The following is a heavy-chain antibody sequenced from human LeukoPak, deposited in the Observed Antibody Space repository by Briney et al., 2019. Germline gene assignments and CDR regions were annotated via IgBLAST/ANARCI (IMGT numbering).Heavy chain of an antibody. V-gene: IGHV4-39*07. CDR2: IYYSGGT. J-gene: IGHJ4*02. CDR1: GDSISTGGYY. CDR3: ATLRNDYLDY. D-gene: IGHD1-14*01. Sequence: PSETLSLTCTVSGDSISTGGYYWGWIRQPPGKGLQWVASIYYSGGTYYNPSLKSRVTISADTSKNQFSLKLSSVTAADTAVYYCATLRNDYLDYWGQGTLVTVSS.